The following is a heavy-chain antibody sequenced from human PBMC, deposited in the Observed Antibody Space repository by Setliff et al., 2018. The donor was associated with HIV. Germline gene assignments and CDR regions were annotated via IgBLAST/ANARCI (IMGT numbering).Heavy chain of an antibody. V-gene: IGHV1-18*01. J-gene: IGHJ4*02. CDR3: ARVLSATPPTY. Sequence: ASVKVSCKASGYRFTDYYIHWVRQAPGQGLEWMGWISGYNGDTNYAHKFQGRINMTTDTSTNTAYMNLRSLRSDDTAVYYCARVLSATPPTYWGQGTLVTAPQ. D-gene: IGHD5-12*01. CDR2: ISGYNGDT. CDR1: GYRFTDYY.